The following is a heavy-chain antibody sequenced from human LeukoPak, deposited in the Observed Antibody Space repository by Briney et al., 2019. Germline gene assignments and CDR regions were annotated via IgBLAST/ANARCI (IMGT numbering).Heavy chain of an antibody. Sequence: GGSLRLSCSASGLTFSNYWMHWVRQAPGKGLVWVSRINSDGSSTSYADSVKGRFTISRDNAKNTLYLQMNSLRAEDTAVYYCARRRSGHYFDYWGLGTLVTVSS. V-gene: IGHV3-74*01. CDR3: ARRRSGHYFDY. CDR2: INSDGSST. J-gene: IGHJ4*02. CDR1: GLTFSNYW. D-gene: IGHD6-25*01.